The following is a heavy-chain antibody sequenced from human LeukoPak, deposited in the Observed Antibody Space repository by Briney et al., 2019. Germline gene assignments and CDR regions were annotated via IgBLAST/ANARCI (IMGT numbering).Heavy chain of an antibody. CDR2: INHSGST. CDR1: GGSFSGYY. J-gene: IGHJ4*02. D-gene: IGHD5-18*01. CDR3: AREGYSYGHAFDY. Sequence: SETLSLTCAVYGGSFSGYYWSWIRQPPGKGLEWIGEINHSGSTNYNPSLKSRVTISVDRSKNQFSLKLSSVTAADTAVYYCAREGYSYGHAFDYWGQGTLVTVSS. V-gene: IGHV4-34*01.